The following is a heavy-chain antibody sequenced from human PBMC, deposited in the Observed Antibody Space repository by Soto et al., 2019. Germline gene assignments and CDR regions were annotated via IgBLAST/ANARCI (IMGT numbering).Heavy chain of an antibody. CDR2: MNPNNGHT. Sequence: ASVKVSCKASGYTFTSYDITWVRQATGQGLEWMGWMNPNNGHTGFAQKFQGRVTLTRNTSISTAYMEVSSLRSEDTAVYYCARGVRFLYNGGDRGPLGFRGQGPLVT. D-gene: IGHD3-3*01. V-gene: IGHV1-8*01. CDR3: ARGVRFLYNGGDRGPLGF. J-gene: IGHJ4*02. CDR1: GYTFTSYD.